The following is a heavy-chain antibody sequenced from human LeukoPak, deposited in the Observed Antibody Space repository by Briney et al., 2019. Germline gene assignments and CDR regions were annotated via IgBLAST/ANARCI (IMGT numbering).Heavy chain of an antibody. CDR3: ARDLDSYSSTWYPYSSGWYLDY. V-gene: IGHV4-4*07. CDR1: GGSISSYY. D-gene: IGHD6-13*01. Sequence: KPSETLSLTCTVSGGSISSYYWSWLRQPAGKGLEGIGRIYTSGSTNYNASLKRRVTMSVDTSKNQFSLKLSSVTAADTAVYYCARDLDSYSSTWYPYSSGWYLDYWGQGTLVTVSS. J-gene: IGHJ4*02. CDR2: IYTSGST.